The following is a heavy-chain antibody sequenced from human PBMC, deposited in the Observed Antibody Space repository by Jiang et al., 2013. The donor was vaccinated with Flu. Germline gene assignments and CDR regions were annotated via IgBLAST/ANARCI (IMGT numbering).Heavy chain of an antibody. V-gene: IGHV3-21*01. CDR3: ASGYGDYMIFAGNWYFDL. CDR1: GFTFSSYS. Sequence: GGLVKPGGSLRLSCAASGFTFSSYSMNWVRQAPGKGLEWVSSISSSSSYIYYADSVKGRFTISRDNAKNSLYLQMNSLRAEDTAVYYCASGYGDYMIFAGNWYFDLWGRGTLVTVSS. J-gene: IGHJ2*01. D-gene: IGHD4-17*01. CDR2: ISSSSSYI.